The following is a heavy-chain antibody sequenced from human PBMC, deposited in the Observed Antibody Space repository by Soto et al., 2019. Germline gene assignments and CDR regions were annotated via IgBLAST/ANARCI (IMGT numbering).Heavy chain of an antibody. CDR1: GYTFTSYD. CDR3: ARGYSYDILTGYLKAAFDY. CDR2: MNPNSGNT. J-gene: IGHJ4*02. V-gene: IGHV1-8*01. Sequence: GASVKVSCKASGYTFTSYDINWVRQATGQGLEWMGWMNPNSGNTGYAQKFQGRVTMTRNTSISTAYMELSSLRSEDTAVYYCARGYSYDILTGYLKAAFDYWGQGTLVTSPQ. D-gene: IGHD3-9*01.